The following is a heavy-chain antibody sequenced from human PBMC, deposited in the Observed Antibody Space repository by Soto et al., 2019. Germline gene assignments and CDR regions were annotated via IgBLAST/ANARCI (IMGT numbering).Heavy chain of an antibody. J-gene: IGHJ4*02. CDR1: GFSFNNYT. Sequence: EVQLVESGGGLVQPGGSLRLSCAASGFSFNNYTMNWVRQAPGKGLQWVSSISGGRSSIYYADSVKGRFTISRDNAKNSLYLQMNSLRADDTAVYYCAMSRGATVWGQGNLVTVSS. V-gene: IGHV3-21*01. CDR3: AMSRGATV. CDR2: ISGGRSSI. D-gene: IGHD1-26*01.